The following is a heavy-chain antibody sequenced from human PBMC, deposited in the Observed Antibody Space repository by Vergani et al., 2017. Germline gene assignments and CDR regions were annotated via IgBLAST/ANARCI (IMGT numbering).Heavy chain of an antibody. CDR2: IYPGDSDT. Sequence: EVQLVPSGAEVKKPGESLKISCKGSGYSFTSYWIGWVRQMPGKGLEWMGIIYPGDSDTRYSPSSQGQVTILADKSISTAYLQWSSLTASDTAMYYCARPSSCYLTSYFDDWCQGTLLTVSS. V-gene: IGHV5-51*01. D-gene: IGHD3-22*01. J-gene: IGHJ4*02. CDR3: ARPSSCYLTSYFDD. CDR1: GYSFTSYW.